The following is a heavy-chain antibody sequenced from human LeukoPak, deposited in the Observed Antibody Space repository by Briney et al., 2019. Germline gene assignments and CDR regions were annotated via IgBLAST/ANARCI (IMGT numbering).Heavy chain of an antibody. Sequence: RASETLSLTCTVSGGSISSSTYYWGWIRQPPGKGLEWIGNLYYSGSTYYNPSLKSRVTISVDTSKNQLSLKLSSVTAADTAVYYCARQAISGYDPPPFDSWGQGTLVTVSS. J-gene: IGHJ4*02. CDR3: ARQAISGYDPPPFDS. V-gene: IGHV4-39*01. CDR1: GGSISSSTYY. D-gene: IGHD5-12*01. CDR2: LYYSGST.